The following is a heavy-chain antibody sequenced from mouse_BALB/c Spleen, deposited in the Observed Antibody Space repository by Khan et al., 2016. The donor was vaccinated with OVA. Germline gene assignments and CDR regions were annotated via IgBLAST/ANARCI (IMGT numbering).Heavy chain of an antibody. Sequence: EVQLVESGGDLVKPGGSLKLSCAASGFTFSTYGMSWVHQAPDKRLEWVATVSTGGSYTYYPDSVKGRFTISRDNAKNTLYLQRSGLRSEDTAMFYCTRLAYYYDSEGFAYWGQGTLVTVSA. CDR3: TRLAYYYDSEGFAY. CDR2: VSTGGSYT. J-gene: IGHJ3*01. CDR1: GFTFSTYG. V-gene: IGHV5-6*01. D-gene: IGHD1-1*01.